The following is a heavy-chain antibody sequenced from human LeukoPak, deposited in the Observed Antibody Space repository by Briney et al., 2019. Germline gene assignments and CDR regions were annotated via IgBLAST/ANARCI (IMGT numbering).Heavy chain of an antibody. D-gene: IGHD5-18*01. CDR1: GGSISSYY. CDR3: ARAGYSYGTGYYFDY. Sequence: LETLSLTCTVSGGSISSYYWSWIRLPPGKGLEGIGYIYYTGATYYNPSLKSRVTISLDTAKNQFSLKLSSVPAADAAVYYCARAGYSYGTGYYFDYWGQGALVTVSS. V-gene: IGHV4-59*01. J-gene: IGHJ4*02. CDR2: IYYTGAT.